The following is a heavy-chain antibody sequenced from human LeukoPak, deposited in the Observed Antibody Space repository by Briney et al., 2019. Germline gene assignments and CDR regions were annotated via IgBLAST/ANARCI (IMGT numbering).Heavy chain of an antibody. V-gene: IGHV4-30-2*01. CDR2: IYRDGST. CDR3: GRGSVAGTGLFDH. J-gene: IGHJ4*02. Sequence: SETLSLTCAVSGASMSSGGYSWSWTRQPPGKGLEWIGYIYRDGSTSYNPSLKSRLTISVDLSKNQFSLKLSPVTAADTAVYYCGRGSVAGTGLFDHWGQGILVTVSS. CDR1: GASMSSGGYS. D-gene: IGHD1-1*01.